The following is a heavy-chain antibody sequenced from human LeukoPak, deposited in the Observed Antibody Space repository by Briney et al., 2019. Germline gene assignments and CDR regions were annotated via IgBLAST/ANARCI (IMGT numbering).Heavy chain of an antibody. J-gene: IGHJ6*02. D-gene: IGHD2-2*01. CDR1: VGTFSIYA. CDR3: ASDRIVVVPAAMDYYYGMDV. CDR2: IIPILCIA. V-gene: IGHV1-69*04. Sequence: SVKVSCKASVGTFSIYAIIGVRQAPGQGLEGMGRIIPILCIANYAEKFQGRVTITADNSKSTAYMALSSLRSEDTAVYSCASDRIVVVPAAMDYYYGMDVWGQGTTVTVSS.